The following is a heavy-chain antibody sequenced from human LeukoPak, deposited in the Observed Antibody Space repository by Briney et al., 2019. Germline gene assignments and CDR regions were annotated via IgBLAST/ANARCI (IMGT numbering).Heavy chain of an antibody. CDR2: INHSGST. CDR3: ASSGGSWDRARFDY. D-gene: IGHD1-26*01. J-gene: IGHJ4*02. Sequence: SETLSLTCAVYGGSFGGYYWSWIRQPPGKGLEWIGEINHSGSTNYNPSPKSRVTISVDTSKNQFSLKLSSVTAADTAVYYCASSGGSWDRARFDYWGQGTLVTVSS. CDR1: GGSFGGYY. V-gene: IGHV4-34*01.